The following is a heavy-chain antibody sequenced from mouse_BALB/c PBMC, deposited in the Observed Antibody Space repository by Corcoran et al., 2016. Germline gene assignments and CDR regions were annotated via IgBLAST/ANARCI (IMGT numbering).Heavy chain of an antibody. CDR3: TSWAY. J-gene: IGHJ3*01. CDR1: GYTFTDYE. CDR2: IDPETGGT. Sequence: QVQLQQSGAELVRPGASVTLSCKASGYTFTDYEMHWVKQTPVHGLEWIGAIDPETGGTAYNQKFKGKATLTADKSSSTAYMELRSLTSEDSAVYYCTSWAYWGQGTLVTVSA. V-gene: IGHV1-15*01.